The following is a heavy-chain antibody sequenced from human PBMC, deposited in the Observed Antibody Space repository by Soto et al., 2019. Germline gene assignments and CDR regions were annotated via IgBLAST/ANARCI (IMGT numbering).Heavy chain of an antibody. V-gene: IGHV4-59*01. J-gene: IGHJ6*02. D-gene: IGHD6-19*01. CDR1: GGSISSYY. CDR2: ICYSGST. CDR3: ARDRVAVAGYLYYYYGMDV. Sequence: SETLSLTCTVSGGSISSYYWSWIRQPPGKGLEWIGYICYSGSTNYNPSLKSRVTISVDTSKNQFSLKLSSVTAADTAVYYCARDRVAVAGYLYYYYGMDVWGQGTTVTVSS.